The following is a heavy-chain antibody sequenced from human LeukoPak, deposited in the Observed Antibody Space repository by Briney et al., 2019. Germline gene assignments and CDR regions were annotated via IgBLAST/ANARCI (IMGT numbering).Heavy chain of an antibody. CDR3: VKARMPHCGTDCLES. J-gene: IGHJ4*02. CDR2: IRGSGGGT. Sequence: GGSLRLSCTASGFIFSNYEMNWVRQAPGKGLEWVSVIRGSGGGTYYADSVKGRFTISRDNSKNTVYLQMNSLRAEDTAVYYCVKARMPHCGTDCLESWGQGTLVTVSS. D-gene: IGHD2-21*02. V-gene: IGHV3-23*01. CDR1: GFIFSNYE.